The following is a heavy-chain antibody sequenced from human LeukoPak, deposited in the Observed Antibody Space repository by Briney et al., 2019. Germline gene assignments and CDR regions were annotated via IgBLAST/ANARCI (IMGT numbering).Heavy chain of an antibody. CDR3: ARDPYGSGSYLVGGEGSYFDY. J-gene: IGHJ4*02. Sequence: GASLRLSCTASGFNLSVYGMHWVRQAPGKGLEWVAVMWHDGSNKHYADSVKGRCTMSRDKSKNTLYLEMNSLRGEDTAVYYCARDPYGSGSYLVGGEGSYFDYWGQGTLVTVSS. CDR2: MWHDGSNK. D-gene: IGHD3-10*01. CDR1: GFNLSVYG. V-gene: IGHV3-33*01.